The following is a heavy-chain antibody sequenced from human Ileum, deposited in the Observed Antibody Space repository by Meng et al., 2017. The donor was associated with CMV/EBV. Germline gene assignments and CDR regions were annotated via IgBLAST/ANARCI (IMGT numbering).Heavy chain of an antibody. CDR2: IFFSGNT. CDR1: GASISSGDYY. CDR3: ARFRIAALGNLFDP. D-gene: IGHD6-13*01. Sequence: QVYRHESGPGPVDASQTLSLSCSVSGASISSGDYYWSWIRQPPGKGLEWIGYIFFSGNTYYNPSLNNRVIISIDTPRNQFSLKVDSVTAADTAVYYCARFRIAALGNLFDPWGHGTLVTVSS. V-gene: IGHV4-30-4*08. J-gene: IGHJ5*02.